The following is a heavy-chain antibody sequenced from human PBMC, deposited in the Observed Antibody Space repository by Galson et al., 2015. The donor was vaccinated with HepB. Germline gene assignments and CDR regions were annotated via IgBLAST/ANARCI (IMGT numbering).Heavy chain of an antibody. Sequence: SVKVSCKASGYTFTSHHLHWVRQTPGQGLQWMGRVAPSGGSTQYAQNFQGRVTMTRDTSTSTIYMDLSSLTYEDTAIYFCARVGAYGAGTYPFFDYWGLGTLVTVSS. J-gene: IGHJ4*02. D-gene: IGHD3-10*01. CDR2: VAPSGGST. CDR3: ARVGAYGAGTYPFFDY. CDR1: GYTFTSHH. V-gene: IGHV1-46*01.